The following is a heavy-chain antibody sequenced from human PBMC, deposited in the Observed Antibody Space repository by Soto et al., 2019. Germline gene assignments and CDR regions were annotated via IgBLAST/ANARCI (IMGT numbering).Heavy chain of an antibody. CDR1: GYTFTSYD. J-gene: IGHJ6*02. Sequence: ASVKVSCKASGYTFTSYDINWVRQATGQGLEWMGWMNPNSGNTGYAQKFQGRVTMTRNTSISTAYMELSSLRSEDTAVYYCARVFLGPAALLHYYYYGMDVWGQGTTVTVSS. V-gene: IGHV1-8*01. CDR3: ARVFLGPAALLHYYYYGMDV. CDR2: MNPNSGNT. D-gene: IGHD2-2*01.